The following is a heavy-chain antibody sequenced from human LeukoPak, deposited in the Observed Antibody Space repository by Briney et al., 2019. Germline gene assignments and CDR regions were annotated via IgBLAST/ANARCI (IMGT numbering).Heavy chain of an antibody. CDR2: IYYSGST. D-gene: IGHD4-17*01. J-gene: IGHJ4*02. CDR1: GGSISSSSYY. Sequence: TSETLSLTCTVSGGSISSSSYYWGWIRQPPGKGLEWIGSIYYSGSTYYNPSLKSRVTISVDTSKNQFYLKLSSVTAADTAVYYCARHTVTTWGEYYFDYWGQGTLVTVSS. CDR3: ARHTVTTWGEYYFDY. V-gene: IGHV4-39*01.